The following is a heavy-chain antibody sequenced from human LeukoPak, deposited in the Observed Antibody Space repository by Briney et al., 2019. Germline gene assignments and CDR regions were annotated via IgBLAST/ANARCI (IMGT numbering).Heavy chain of an antibody. CDR3: AREVARDGYNYFDY. J-gene: IGHJ4*02. Sequence: GASEKVSCKASGYTFTSYAMHWVRQAPGQRLEWMGWSNAGNGNTKYSQEFQGRVTITRDTSASTAYMELSSLRSEDMAVYYCAREVARDGYNYFDYWGQGTLVTVSS. CDR2: SNAGNGNT. CDR1: GYTFTSYA. V-gene: IGHV1-3*02. D-gene: IGHD5-24*01.